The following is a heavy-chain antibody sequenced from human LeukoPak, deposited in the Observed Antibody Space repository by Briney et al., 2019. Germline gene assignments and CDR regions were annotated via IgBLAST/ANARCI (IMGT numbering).Heavy chain of an antibody. J-gene: IGHJ3*02. Sequence: KPSETLSLTCTVSGGSISSYYWGWIRQPPGKGLEWIGSIYYTGTTYYNPSLKSRVTISVDTSKNQFSLKLSSVTAADTAVYYCASTKTIAARAFDIWGQGTMVTVSS. D-gene: IGHD6-6*01. V-gene: IGHV4-39*01. CDR1: GGSISSYY. CDR3: ASTKTIAARAFDI. CDR2: IYYTGTT.